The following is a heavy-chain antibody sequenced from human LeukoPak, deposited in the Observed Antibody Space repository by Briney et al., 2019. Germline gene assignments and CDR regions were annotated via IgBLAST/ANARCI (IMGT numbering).Heavy chain of an antibody. CDR2: INPNSGGA. Sequence: ASVKVSCKASGYTFTDYYIHWVRQAPGQGLEWMGRINPNSGGADYAQKFQGRVSMTRDTSISTAYMELSSLRSDDTAVYYCARGPRLDSSGWYYGAFDIWGQGTMVTVS. CDR1: GYTFTDYY. D-gene: IGHD6-19*01. CDR3: ARGPRLDSSGWYYGAFDI. V-gene: IGHV1-2*06. J-gene: IGHJ3*02.